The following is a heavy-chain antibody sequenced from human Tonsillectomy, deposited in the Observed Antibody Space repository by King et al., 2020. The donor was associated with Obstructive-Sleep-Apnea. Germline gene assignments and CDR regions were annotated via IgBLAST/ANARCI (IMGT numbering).Heavy chain of an antibody. D-gene: IGHD2-15*01. V-gene: IGHV4-34*01. J-gene: IGHJ1*01. CDR1: GGSFSGYY. CDR2: INHSGST. CDR3: ARGLGACSGGSCYSPRAKGAYFQH. Sequence: VQLQQWGAGLLKPSETLSLTCAVYGGSFSGYYWSWIRQPPGKGLEWIGEINHSGSTNYNPSLKSRVTISVDTSKNQFSLKLSSVTAADTAVYYCARGLGACSGGSCYSPRAKGAYFQHWGQGTLVTVSS.